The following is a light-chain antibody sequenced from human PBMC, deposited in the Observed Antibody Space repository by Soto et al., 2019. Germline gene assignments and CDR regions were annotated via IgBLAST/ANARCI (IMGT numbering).Light chain of an antibody. Sequence: EILLTQSPVTLYVSPGARATLSCRASQSLTSNLAWYQQRPCQAHRLLIYDTSTRATDVPARFSGSGSGTEVTLTIASLQSEDFAVYYCQQYNHWPRRLSFDGGTRVEL. V-gene: IGKV3-15*01. CDR3: QQYNHWPRRLS. CDR2: DTS. CDR1: QSLTSN. J-gene: IGKJ4*01.